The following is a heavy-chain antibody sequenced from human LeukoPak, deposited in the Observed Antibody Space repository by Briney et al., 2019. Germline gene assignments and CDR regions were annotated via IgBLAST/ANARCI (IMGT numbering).Heavy chain of an antibody. CDR1: GGSISSGGYY. CDR3: ARVAGYYYA. Sequence: SETLSLTCTVSGGSISSGGYYWSWIRPPPGKELEWIGEINHSGSTNYNPSLKSRVTISVDTSKNQFSLKLSSVTAADTAVYYCARVAGYYYAWGQGTMVTVSS. CDR2: INHSGST. D-gene: IGHD3-10*01. V-gene: IGHV4-39*07. J-gene: IGHJ3*01.